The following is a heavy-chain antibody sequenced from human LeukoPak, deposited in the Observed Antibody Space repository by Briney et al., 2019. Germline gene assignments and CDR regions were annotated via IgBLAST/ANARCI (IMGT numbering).Heavy chain of an antibody. J-gene: IGHJ4*02. CDR1: GFTFSDYY. D-gene: IGHD2-21*01. V-gene: IGHV3-11*03. Sequence: GGSLRLSCAASGFTFSDYYMSWIRQAPGKGLQWVSYITNTSSYTNYADSVKGRFTISRDNAKNTLYLQMNSLRAAHTPLYYSAGCLAATHRGGGRGRLDYWGQGTLVPVFS. CDR2: ITNTSSYT. CDR3: AGCLAATHRGGGRGRLDY.